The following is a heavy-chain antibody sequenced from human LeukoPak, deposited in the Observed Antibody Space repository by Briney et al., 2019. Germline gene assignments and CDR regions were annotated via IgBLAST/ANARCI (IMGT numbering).Heavy chain of an antibody. Sequence: GASVKVSCKASGYTFIGQYIHWVRQAPGQGLEWMGWINPNSGTPKYAQKFQGRVTMTRDTSIRTAYMELTRLRSDDTAVYYCARDRDGSGSYAHWGQGTLVTVSS. CDR1: GYTFIGQY. CDR2: INPNSGTP. CDR3: ARDRDGSGSYAH. D-gene: IGHD3-10*01. J-gene: IGHJ4*02. V-gene: IGHV1-2*02.